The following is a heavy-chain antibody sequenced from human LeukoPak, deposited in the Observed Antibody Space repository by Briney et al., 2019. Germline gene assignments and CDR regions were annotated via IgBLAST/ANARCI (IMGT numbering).Heavy chain of an antibody. V-gene: IGHV3-21*04. CDR3: AKDRDNYGDYMYFYMDD. CDR2: ISSSSSYI. J-gene: IGHJ6*03. Sequence: GGSLRLSCAASGFTFSSYSMNWVRQAPGKGLEWVSSISSSSSYIYYADSVKGRFTISRDNAKNTLYLQMNSLRAEDTAVYYCAKDRDNYGDYMYFYMDDWGKGTTVTVSS. CDR1: GFTFSSYS. D-gene: IGHD4-17*01.